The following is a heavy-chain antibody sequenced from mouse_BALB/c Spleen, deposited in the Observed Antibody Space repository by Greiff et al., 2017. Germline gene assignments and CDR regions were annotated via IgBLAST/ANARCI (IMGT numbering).Heavy chain of an antibody. Sequence: EVQRVESGPSLVKPSQTLSLTCSVTGDSITSGYWNWIRKFPGNKLEYMGYISYSGSTYYNPSLKSRISITRDTSKNQYYLQLNSVTTEDTATYYCARASYYYGSSWYFDVWGAGTTVTVSS. V-gene: IGHV3-8*02. CDR2: ISYSGST. CDR1: GDSITSGY. J-gene: IGHJ1*01. D-gene: IGHD1-1*01. CDR3: ARASYYYGSSWYFDV.